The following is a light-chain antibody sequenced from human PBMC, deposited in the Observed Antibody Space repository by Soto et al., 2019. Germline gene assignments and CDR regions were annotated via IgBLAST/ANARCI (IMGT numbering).Light chain of an antibody. CDR2: GAS. Sequence: EVVLTQSPGTLSLSPGERATLSCRASQSVSSSYLAWYQQKPGQAPRLLIYGASSRATGIPDRFSGSGSGTDFTLTISRLEPEDSAVYFCQQYTGPPTTFGQGTRLAIK. J-gene: IGKJ5*01. V-gene: IGKV3-20*01. CDR1: QSVSSSY. CDR3: QQYTGPPTT.